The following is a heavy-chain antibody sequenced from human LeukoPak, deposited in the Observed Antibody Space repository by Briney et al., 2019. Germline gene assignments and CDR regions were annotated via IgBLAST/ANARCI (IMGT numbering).Heavy chain of an antibody. Sequence: SETLSLTCGVSGGSITNTNYWTWVRQPPGKGLEWIGEVNLQGSTNYNPSLMGRVAISVDTPENHISLQLTSVTAADTAVYYCAREGGPYRPLDYSGQGTLVTVSS. CDR2: VNLQGST. CDR3: AREGGPYRPLDY. CDR1: GGSITNTNY. J-gene: IGHJ4*02. V-gene: IGHV4-4*02.